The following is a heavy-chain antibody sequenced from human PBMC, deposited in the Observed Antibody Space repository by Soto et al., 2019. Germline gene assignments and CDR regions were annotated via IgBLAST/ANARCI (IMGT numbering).Heavy chain of an antibody. CDR3: ARDGYCSSTSCPQVGSYYYYYGMDV. Sequence: GSLRLSCAASGFTFSSYGMHWVRQAPGKGLEWVAVIWYDGSNKYYADSVKGRFTISRDNSKNTLYLQMNSLRAEDTAVYYCARDGYCSSTSCPQVGSYYYYYGMDVWGQGTTVTVSS. V-gene: IGHV3-33*01. CDR1: GFTFSSYG. CDR2: IWYDGSNK. J-gene: IGHJ6*02. D-gene: IGHD2-2*03.